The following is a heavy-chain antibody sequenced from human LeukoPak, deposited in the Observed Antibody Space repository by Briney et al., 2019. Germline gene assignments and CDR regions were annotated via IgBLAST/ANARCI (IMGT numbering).Heavy chain of an antibody. CDR1: GFTFRSHA. CDR2: ISYDGSIK. D-gene: IGHD3-9*01. Sequence: GGSLRLSCAASGFTFRSHAMHWVRQAPGKGLEWVSFISYDGSIKYYADSVKGRFTISRDNSKNTLYLQMNSLRAEDTAVYYCAKDHRHDILTGLGYWGQGTLVTVSS. J-gene: IGHJ4*02. CDR3: AKDHRHDILTGLGY. V-gene: IGHV3-30-3*01.